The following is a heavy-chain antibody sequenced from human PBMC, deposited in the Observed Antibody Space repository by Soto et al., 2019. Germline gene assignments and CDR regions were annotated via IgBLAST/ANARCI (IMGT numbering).Heavy chain of an antibody. J-gene: IGHJ6*03. V-gene: IGHV4-59*01. CDR1: GGSISSYY. CDR3: ARTDHYYYYYMDV. Sequence: SSETLSLTCTVSGGSISSYYWSWIRQPPGKGLEWIGYIYYSGSTNYNPSLKSRVTISVDTSKNQFSLKLSSVTAADTAVYYCARTDHYYYYYMDVWGKGTTVTVS. CDR2: IYYSGST.